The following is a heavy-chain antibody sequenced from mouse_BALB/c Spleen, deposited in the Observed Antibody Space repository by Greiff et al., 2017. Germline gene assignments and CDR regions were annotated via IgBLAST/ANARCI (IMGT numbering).Heavy chain of an antibody. CDR3: ATTNYCDY. Sequence: QVQLQQPGAELVKPGASVKLSCKASGYTFTSYWMHWVKQRPGQGLEWIGEIDPSDSYTNYNQKFKGKATLTVDKSSSTAYMQLSSLTSEDSAVYYCATTNYCDYWGQGTTLTVSS. CDR2: IDPSDSYT. V-gene: IGHV1-69*02. CDR1: GYTFTSYW. D-gene: IGHD1-1*01. J-gene: IGHJ2*01.